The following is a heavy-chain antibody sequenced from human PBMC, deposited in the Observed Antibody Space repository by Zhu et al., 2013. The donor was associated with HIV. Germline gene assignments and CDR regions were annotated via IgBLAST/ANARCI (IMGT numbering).Heavy chain of an antibody. D-gene: IGHD5-18*01. CDR2: INSAGATI. CDR1: GDGFSNYY. Sequence: QVQLVQSGAEVKKPGASVKVSCKASGDGFSNYYIHWVRHAPGQGLEWMGIINSAGATIKYAQKFQGRVTLTRDTSTNTVYVQLGNLRLDDTAVYYCATGYSYRLPPRYWGRGTLVTVSS. CDR3: ATGYSYRLPPRY. V-gene: IGHV1-46*01. J-gene: IGHJ4*02.